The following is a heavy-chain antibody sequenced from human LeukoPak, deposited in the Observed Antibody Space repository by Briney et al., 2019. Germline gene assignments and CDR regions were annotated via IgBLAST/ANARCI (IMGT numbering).Heavy chain of an antibody. CDR1: GGSFSGYY. J-gene: IGHJ5*02. CDR3: ARGHGRSREYSSSPGWFDP. CDR2: INHSGST. Sequence: SETLSLTCAVYGGSFSGYYWSWIRQPPRKGLEWIGEINHSGSTNYNPSLKSRVTISVDTSKNQFSLKLSSVTAADTAVYYCARGHGRSREYSSSPGWFDPWGQGTLVTVSS. D-gene: IGHD6-6*01. V-gene: IGHV4-34*01.